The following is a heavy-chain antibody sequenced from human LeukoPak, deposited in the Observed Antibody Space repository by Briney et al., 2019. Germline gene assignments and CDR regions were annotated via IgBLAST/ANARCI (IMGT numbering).Heavy chain of an antibody. CDR2: INPSSGAT. Sequence: ASVRVSCKASGYTFTVYYFHWVRQAPGQGLEWMGWINPSSGATNSAQKFQGRVTLTNDTSISTAYMELTRLTSDDTAVYYCAWVHGYCSSTSCYPDTNFDYWGQGTLVTGSS. CDR3: AWVHGYCSSTSCYPDTNFDY. V-gene: IGHV1-2*02. CDR1: GYTFTVYY. J-gene: IGHJ4*02. D-gene: IGHD2-2*01.